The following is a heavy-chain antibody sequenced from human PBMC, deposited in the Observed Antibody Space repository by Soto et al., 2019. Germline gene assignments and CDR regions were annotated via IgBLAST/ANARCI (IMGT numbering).Heavy chain of an antibody. CDR1: GFTFSIYG. CDR3: AKDAPTPPRYYYTMDV. CDR2: ISYDGSSE. J-gene: IGHJ6*02. Sequence: QVQLVESGGGVVQPGRSLRLSCAASGFTFSIYGIHWVRQAPGKGLEWVAVISYDGSSEYYADSVKGRFTISRDNFKSRMYLQMNSLRAEDTAVYYCAKDAPTPPRYYYTMDVWGHGTTVTVSS. V-gene: IGHV3-30*18.